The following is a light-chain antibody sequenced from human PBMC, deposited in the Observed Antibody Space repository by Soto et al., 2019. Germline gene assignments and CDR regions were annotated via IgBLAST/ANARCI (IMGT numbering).Light chain of an antibody. CDR2: AAS. Sequence: DIQMTQSPSSLSASVGDRVTITCRASQSISSYLNWYQQKPGKAPKLLIYAASSLQSGVPSRFSGSGSGTDFTLTISSLQPEDFATYYCQQSYSTPRTFGQGTKXEIK. J-gene: IGKJ1*01. V-gene: IGKV1-39*01. CDR3: QQSYSTPRT. CDR1: QSISSY.